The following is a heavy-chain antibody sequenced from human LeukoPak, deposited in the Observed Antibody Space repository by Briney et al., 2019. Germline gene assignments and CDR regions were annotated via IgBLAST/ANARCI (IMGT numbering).Heavy chain of an antibody. CDR2: ISGSGGGT. CDR1: GFTFSSYA. Sequence: GGSLRLSCAASGFTFSSYAMSWVRQAPGKGLEWVSAISGSGGGTYYADSVKGRFTISRDNSKNTLYLQMNSLRAEDTAVYYCAKGRYYDFWSEYFDYWGQGTLVTVSS. J-gene: IGHJ4*02. V-gene: IGHV3-23*01. CDR3: AKGRYYDFWSEYFDY. D-gene: IGHD3-3*01.